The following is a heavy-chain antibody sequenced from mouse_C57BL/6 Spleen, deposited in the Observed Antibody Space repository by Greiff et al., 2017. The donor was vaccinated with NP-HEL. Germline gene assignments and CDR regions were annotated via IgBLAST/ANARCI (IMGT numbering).Heavy chain of an antibody. CDR1: GYTFTSYW. CDR2: IDPNSGGT. V-gene: IGHV1-72*01. J-gene: IGHJ2*01. CDR3: ASPFITTVLAPGD. Sequence: QVQLQQPGAELVKPGASVKLSCKASGYTFTSYWMHWVKQRPGRGLEWIGRIDPNSGGTKYNEKFKSKATLTVDKPSSTAYMQLSSLTSEDSAVCECASPFITTVLAPGDWGQGTTLTVSS. D-gene: IGHD1-1*01.